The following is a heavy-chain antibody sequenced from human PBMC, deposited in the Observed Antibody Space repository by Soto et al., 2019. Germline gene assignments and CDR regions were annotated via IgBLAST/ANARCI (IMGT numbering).Heavy chain of an antibody. CDR3: TRANWYSEY. J-gene: IGHJ4*02. D-gene: IGHD7-27*01. CDR1: GGCISNHY. V-gene: IGHV4-59*11. CDR2: IYYNGNT. Sequence: QVQLQESGPGLVKPSETLSLTCTVSGGCISNHYWSWIRQPPGKGLEWIGYIYYNGNTNYNPPLKSRVTMSVDTSKNQISLKLRSVTAADTAIYYCTRANWYSEYWGQGTLVTVSS.